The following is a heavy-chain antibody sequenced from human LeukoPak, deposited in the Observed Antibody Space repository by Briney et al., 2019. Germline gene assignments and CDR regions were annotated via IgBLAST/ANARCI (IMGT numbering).Heavy chain of an antibody. CDR1: GFTFRNHG. CDR3: ARDRSSTYCDS. J-gene: IGHJ4*02. CDR2: IWYDGSNE. Sequence: GGSLRLSCAASGFTFRNHGMHWVRQAPGKGREWVAVIWYDGSNEYYADSVKGRFTISRDNSKNTLYLQMNSLRDEDTAIYYCARDRSSTYCDSWGQGTVVTVSS. D-gene: IGHD2-2*01. V-gene: IGHV3-33*01.